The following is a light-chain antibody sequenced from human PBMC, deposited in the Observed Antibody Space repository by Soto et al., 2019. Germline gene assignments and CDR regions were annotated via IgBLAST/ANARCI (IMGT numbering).Light chain of an antibody. CDR3: QQYNNWLIT. Sequence: EIVMTQAPATLSVSPGERATLSCRASQSVSGILAWYQQKPGQAPSLLIYGASTRATGLPARFSGSGSGTEFTVTVSSLQCEDFAVYYCQQYNNWLITCGQGTRGEIK. CDR1: QSVSGI. V-gene: IGKV3-15*01. CDR2: GAS. J-gene: IGKJ5*01.